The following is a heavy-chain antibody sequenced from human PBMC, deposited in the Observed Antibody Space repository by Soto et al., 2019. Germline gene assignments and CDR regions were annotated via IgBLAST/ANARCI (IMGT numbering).Heavy chain of an antibody. CDR2: INPTGGSP. J-gene: IGHJ4*02. CDR3: ALGRGKPYYLDT. V-gene: IGHV1-46*03. CDR1: RYTFTSYD. Sequence: QVQVVQSGVEVKKPGASVKVSCKSSRYTFTSYDVHWVRQAPGQGLEWMGLINPTGGSPNYAQTFQDRDTMTKDTSTNTVYMELSSRRSEDTAMYYCALGRGKPYYLDTWGQGTLVTVSS. D-gene: IGHD3-9*01.